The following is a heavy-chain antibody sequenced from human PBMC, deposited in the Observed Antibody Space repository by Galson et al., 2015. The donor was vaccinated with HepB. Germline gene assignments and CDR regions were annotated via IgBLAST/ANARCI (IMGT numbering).Heavy chain of an antibody. CDR2: LYNSGPA. CDR3: ARPRPAADIWARRMAPGWDAFDL. CDR1: GGSMSSSSYY. V-gene: IGHV4-39*01. D-gene: IGHD6-19*01. J-gene: IGHJ3*01. Sequence: SETLSLTCSVSGGSMSSSSYYWGWFRQSPGKGLEWIGSLYNSGPAYNSPPFESRVPLSVDTSKNQIFLKVTSVTAADTALYFCARPRPAADIWARRMAPGWDAFDLWGPGTWVTVSS.